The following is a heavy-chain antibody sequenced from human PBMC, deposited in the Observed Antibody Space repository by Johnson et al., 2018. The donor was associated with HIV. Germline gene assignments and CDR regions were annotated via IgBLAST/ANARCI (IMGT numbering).Heavy chain of an antibody. CDR2: IRNSGGIT. CDR1: GFTFSSHA. D-gene: IGHD2-21*02. J-gene: IGHJ3*02. Sequence: VQLVESGGGLVQPGGSLRLSCAASGFTFSSHALSWVRQAPGKGLAWVSDIRNSGGITFYADSVKGRFTISRDNSKNTLYLQMNSVRAEDTAIYYCAKEYCGGDCSTDAFDIWGPGTVVTVSS. CDR3: AKEYCGGDCSTDAFDI. V-gene: IGHV3-23*04.